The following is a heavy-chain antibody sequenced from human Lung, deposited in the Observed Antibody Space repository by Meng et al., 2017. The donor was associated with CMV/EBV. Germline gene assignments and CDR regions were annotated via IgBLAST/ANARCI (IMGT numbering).Heavy chain of an antibody. V-gene: IGHV3-7*01. CDR2: INQHGTTK. D-gene: IGHD2-2*01. J-gene: IGHJ4*02. CDR3: ARELSSADYYFDY. CDR1: GFHFSGYW. Sequence: GGSLRLSCEASGFHFSGYWLSWVRQAPGKGLGWVANINQHGTTKYYADSLKGRFTISRDNTKNSLFLQIKSLRAEDTALYYCARELSSADYYFDYWGQGAXVTVSS.